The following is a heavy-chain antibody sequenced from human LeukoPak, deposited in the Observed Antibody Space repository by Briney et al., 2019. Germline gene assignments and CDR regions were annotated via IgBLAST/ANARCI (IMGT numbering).Heavy chain of an antibody. J-gene: IGHJ6*02. V-gene: IGHV3-23*01. Sequence: PGGSLRLSCAASGFTFSSYAVTWVRQAPGKGLDWVSSISGSGGSTYYADSVKGRFTISRDNSKNTLYLQMNSLRVEDTAIYYCARTTRYYYGMDVWGQGTTVTVSS. CDR1: GFTFSSYA. CDR2: ISGSGGST. D-gene: IGHD1-7*01. CDR3: ARTTRYYYGMDV.